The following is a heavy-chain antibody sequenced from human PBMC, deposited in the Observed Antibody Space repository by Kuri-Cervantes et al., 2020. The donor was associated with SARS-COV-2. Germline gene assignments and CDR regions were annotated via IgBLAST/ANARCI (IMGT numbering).Heavy chain of an antibody. V-gene: IGHV3-23*01. J-gene: IGHJ4*02. D-gene: IGHD2-21*02. CDR1: GITFSNHG. CDR2: ISASGAST. Sequence: GESLKISCAASGITFSNHGMSWVRQAPGKGLEWLSGISASGASTDYAASVKGRFTISRDNSKNTLYLQMNSLRVEDTAVYYGAKGGVYYFGDCSKGPDSWGQGTLVTVSS. CDR3: AKGGVYYFGDCSKGPDS.